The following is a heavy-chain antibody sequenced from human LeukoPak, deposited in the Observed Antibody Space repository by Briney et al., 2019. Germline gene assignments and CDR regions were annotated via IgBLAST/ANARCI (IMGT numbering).Heavy chain of an antibody. V-gene: IGHV1-2*02. CDR3: ARVVAAAGIGEFDY. J-gene: IGHJ4*02. CDR1: GYTFTAYY. CDR2: ITPNSGDT. Sequence: ASVKVSCKASGYTFTAYYVHWVRRAPGQGLEWMGWITPNSGDTKYVQKFQGRVTMTRDTSISTAYMEVSRLRSDDTAVYYCARVVAAAGIGEFDYWGQGTLVTVSS. D-gene: IGHD6-13*01.